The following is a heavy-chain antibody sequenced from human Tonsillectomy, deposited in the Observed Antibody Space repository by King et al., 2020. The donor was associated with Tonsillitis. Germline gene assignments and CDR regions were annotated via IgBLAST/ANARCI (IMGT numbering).Heavy chain of an antibody. J-gene: IGHJ6*02. D-gene: IGHD2-2*01. CDR2: IYYSGST. CDR1: GGSISSGDYY. CDR3: ARGQYHLLTYYYYYCGMDV. V-gene: IGHV4-31*03. Sequence: QLQESGPGLVKPSQTLSLTCTVSGGSISSGDYYWSWIRQHPGKGLEWIGYIYYSGSTYYNPSLKSRVTISVDTSKNQFSLKLSSVTAADTAVYYCARGQYHLLTYYYYYCGMDVWGQGTTVTVSS.